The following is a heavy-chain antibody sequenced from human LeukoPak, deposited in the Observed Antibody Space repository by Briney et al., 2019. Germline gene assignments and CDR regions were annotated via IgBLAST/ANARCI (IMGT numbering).Heavy chain of an antibody. CDR2: IIPIFGTA. D-gene: IGHD3-16*01. J-gene: IGHJ4*02. V-gene: IGHV1-69*13. CDR1: GGTFSSYA. Sequence: SVKVSCTASGGTFSSYAISWVRQAPGQGLEWMGGIIPIFGTANYAQKFQSRVTITADESTSTAYMELSSLRSEDTAVYYCARFSPGGYSYFDYWGQGTLVTVSS. CDR3: ARFSPGGYSYFDY.